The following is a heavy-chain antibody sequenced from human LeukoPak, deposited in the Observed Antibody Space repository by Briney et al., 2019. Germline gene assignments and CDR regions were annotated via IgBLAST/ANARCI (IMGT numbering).Heavy chain of an antibody. V-gene: IGHV3-11*05. CDR1: GFTFNHYY. J-gene: IGHJ1*01. CDR2: ISSSSSYT. Sequence: GGSLRLSCAASGFTFNHYYMTWIRQAPGKGLEWVSYISSSSSYTNYADSVKGRFTISRDNAKNSLYLHMNSLRAEDTGVYYCARGGGYYYDSSDYYREEYFQHWGQGTLVTVSS. CDR3: ARGGGYYYDSSDYYREEYFQH. D-gene: IGHD3-22*01.